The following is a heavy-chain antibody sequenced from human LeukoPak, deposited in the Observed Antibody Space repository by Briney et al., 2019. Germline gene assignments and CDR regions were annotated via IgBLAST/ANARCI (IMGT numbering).Heavy chain of an antibody. V-gene: IGHV3-74*01. D-gene: IGHD4-17*01. CDR3: ASSGDGDYVGY. J-gene: IGHJ4*02. CDR1: GFTFSSYW. Sequence: TGGSLRLSCAASGFTFSSYWMHWVRQAPGKGLVWVSRINSDGSSTSYADSVKGRFTISRDNAKNTLYLQMNSLRAEDTAVYYCASSGDGDYVGYWGQGTLVTVSS. CDR2: INSDGSST.